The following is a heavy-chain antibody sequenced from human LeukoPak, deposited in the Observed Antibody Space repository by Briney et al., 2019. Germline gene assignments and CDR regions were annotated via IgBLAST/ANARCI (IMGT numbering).Heavy chain of an antibody. V-gene: IGHV4-31*03. CDR2: IYYSGST. Sequence: SETLSLTCTVSGGSISSGGYYWSWIRQHPGKGLEWIGYIYYSGSTYYNPSLKGRVTISVDTSKNQFSLKLSSVTAADTAVYYCAMSGSHDAFDIWGQGTMVTVSS. J-gene: IGHJ3*02. D-gene: IGHD1-26*01. CDR3: AMSGSHDAFDI. CDR1: GGSISSGGYY.